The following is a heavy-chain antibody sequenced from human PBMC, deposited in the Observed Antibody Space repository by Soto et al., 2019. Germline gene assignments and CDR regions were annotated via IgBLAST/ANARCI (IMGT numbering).Heavy chain of an antibody. Sequence: WSLSLSCAPSGFTFSSYGMHSVRQTPGRGMEWVAAIRYDGSENFHAESVKGRFTISRDNSKNMLYLEMNSLRDEDTAVYYCARVRGDCSRGGCHSDYWGQGTLVTVSS. J-gene: IGHJ4*02. D-gene: IGHD2-15*01. CDR1: GFTFSSYG. CDR2: IRYDGSEN. CDR3: ARVRGDCSRGGCHSDY. V-gene: IGHV3-33*01.